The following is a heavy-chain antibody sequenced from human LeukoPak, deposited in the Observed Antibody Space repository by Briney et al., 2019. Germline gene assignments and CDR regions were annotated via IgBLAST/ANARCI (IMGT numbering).Heavy chain of an antibody. CDR2: ISRTSEYI. CDR1: GFSFSIYF. CDR3: AGGGVFDY. Sequence: GGSLRLSCAASGFSFSIYFMNWVRQAPGEGLEWVSSISRTSEYIHYADSVRGRFAISRDNAKNPVYLQMNSLRAEETAVYFCAGGGVFDYWGQGILVTVSA. V-gene: IGHV3-21*01. J-gene: IGHJ4*02. D-gene: IGHD3-16*01.